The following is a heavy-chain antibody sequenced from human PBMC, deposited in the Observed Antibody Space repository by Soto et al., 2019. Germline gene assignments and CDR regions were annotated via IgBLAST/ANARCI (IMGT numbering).Heavy chain of an antibody. V-gene: IGHV5-10-1*01. Sequence: LPRSGKRCVGGVCSPCGTSGRQMPGRGVEWMGTIDPSDSYTKYSPSFQGHVTISADKSSNTAYLQWTSLKTSDSAMYYCARRLVGYFDSVKWFDPWGQGTLVTVSS. CDR3: ARRLVGYFDSVKWFDP. D-gene: IGHD3-9*01. CDR1: VGGVCSPC. J-gene: IGHJ5*02. CDR2: IDPSDSYT.